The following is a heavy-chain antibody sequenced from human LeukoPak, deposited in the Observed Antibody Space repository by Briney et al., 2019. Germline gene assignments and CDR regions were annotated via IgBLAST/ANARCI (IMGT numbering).Heavy chain of an antibody. D-gene: IGHD2-2*02. Sequence: PGRSLRLSCAASGFTFDDYAMHWVRQAPGKGLEWVSGISWNSGSIGYADSVKGRFTISRDNAKNSLYLQMNSLRAEDMALYYCAKGYCSSTSRYTDYWGQGTLVTVSS. J-gene: IGHJ4*02. CDR1: GFTFDDYA. CDR3: AKGYCSSTSRYTDY. V-gene: IGHV3-9*03. CDR2: ISWNSGSI.